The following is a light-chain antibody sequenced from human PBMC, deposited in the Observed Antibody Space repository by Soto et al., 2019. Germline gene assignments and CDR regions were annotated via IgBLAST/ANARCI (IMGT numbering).Light chain of an antibody. J-gene: IGLJ2*01. CDR3: SSYAGRNNLV. CDR1: SSDVGGYNY. Sequence: QSALTQPRSVSGSPGQSVTISCTGTSSDVGGYNYVSWYQQHPGEAPKLMIYDVTKRPSGVPDRFSGSKSGNTASLTVSGLQADDEAAYYCSSYAGRNNLVFGGGTKLTVL. V-gene: IGLV2-11*01. CDR2: DVT.